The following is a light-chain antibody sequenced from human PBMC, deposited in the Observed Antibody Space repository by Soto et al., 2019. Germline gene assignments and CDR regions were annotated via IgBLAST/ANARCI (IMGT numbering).Light chain of an antibody. V-gene: IGKV3-20*01. CDR2: AAS. CDR1: QTVSKNY. CDR3: QQYAVSPIT. J-gene: IGKJ5*01. Sequence: EIVLTQSPVTLSLSPGEGATLSCRASQTVSKNYLAWYQQKAGQAPRLVIYAASTRATGIPDRFSGSGSGTDFTLTISRLEPEDFAVFYCQQYAVSPITFG.